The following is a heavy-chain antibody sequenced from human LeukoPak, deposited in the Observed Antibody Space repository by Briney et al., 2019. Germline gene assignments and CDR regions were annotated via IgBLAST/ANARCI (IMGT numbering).Heavy chain of an antibody. Sequence: PGESLKTSCKGSGYSFSSYWIGWVRQMPGKGLEWMGIIYPGDSDTRYSPSFQGQVTISVDKSISTAYLQWSSLRASDTAMYYCARQRGYSGYDHFDYWGQGTLVTVSS. CDR3: ARQRGYSGYDHFDY. V-gene: IGHV5-51*01. CDR2: IYPGDSDT. D-gene: IGHD5-12*01. J-gene: IGHJ4*02. CDR1: GYSFSSYW.